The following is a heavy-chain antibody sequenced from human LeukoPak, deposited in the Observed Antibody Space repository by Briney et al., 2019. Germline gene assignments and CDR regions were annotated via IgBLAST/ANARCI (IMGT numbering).Heavy chain of an antibody. CDR3: ARGGPIGQLWSWY. V-gene: IGHV4-39*01. D-gene: IGHD5-18*01. J-gene: IGHJ4*02. CDR1: GGSISSSSYY. Sequence: PSETLSLTCTVSGGSISSSSYYWGWIRQPPGKGLEWIGSIYYSGSTYYNPSLKSRVTISVDTSKNQFSLKLSSVTAADTAVYYCARGGPIGQLWSWYWGQGTLVTVSS. CDR2: IYYSGST.